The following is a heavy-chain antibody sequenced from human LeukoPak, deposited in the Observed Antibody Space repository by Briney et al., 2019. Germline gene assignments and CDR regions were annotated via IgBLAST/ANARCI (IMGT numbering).Heavy chain of an antibody. J-gene: IGHJ4*02. V-gene: IGHV3-23*01. CDR3: AKGDSSGSSCFDY. CDR2: ISGSGGST. D-gene: IGHD6-19*01. CDR1: GFTFSSYA. Sequence: GGSLRLSCAASGFTFSSYAMSWVRQAPGKGLEWVSAISGSGGSTYYADSVKGRFTISRDNSKNALYLQMNSLRAEDTAVYYCAKGDSSGSSCFDYWGQGTLVTVSS.